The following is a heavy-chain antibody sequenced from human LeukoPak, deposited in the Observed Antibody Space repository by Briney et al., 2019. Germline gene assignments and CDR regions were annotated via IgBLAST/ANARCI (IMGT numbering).Heavy chain of an antibody. J-gene: IGHJ2*01. CDR1: GFTFSSYG. Sequence: HPGGSLRLSCAASGFTFSSYGMHWVRQAPGKGLEWVAVISYDGSNKYYADSVKGRFTISRDNSKNTLYLQMNSLRAEDTAVYYCAKKGDYGDYWYFDFWGRGTLVSVSS. CDR2: ISYDGSNK. CDR3: AKKGDYGDYWYFDF. D-gene: IGHD4-17*01. V-gene: IGHV3-30*18.